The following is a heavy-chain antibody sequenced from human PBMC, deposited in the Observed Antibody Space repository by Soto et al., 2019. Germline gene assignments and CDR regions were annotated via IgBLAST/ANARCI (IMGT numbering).Heavy chain of an antibody. Sequence: GESLKISCKGSGYSFTSYWIGWVRQMPGKGLEWMGIIYPGDSDTRYSPSFQGQVTISADKSISTAYLQWSSLKASDTAMYYCARQRTDYYDSSGYSIQDDYWGQGTLVTVSS. CDR1: GYSFTSYW. CDR2: IYPGDSDT. D-gene: IGHD3-22*01. J-gene: IGHJ4*02. V-gene: IGHV5-51*01. CDR3: ARQRTDYYDSSGYSIQDDY.